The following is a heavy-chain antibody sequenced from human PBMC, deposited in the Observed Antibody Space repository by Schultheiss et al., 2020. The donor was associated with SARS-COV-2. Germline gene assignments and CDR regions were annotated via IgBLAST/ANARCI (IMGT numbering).Heavy chain of an antibody. V-gene: IGHV3-9*01. CDR1: GFTFDDYA. J-gene: IGHJ6*02. Sequence: GGSLRLSCAASGFTFDDYAMHWVRQAPGKGLEWVSGISWNSGSIGYADSVKGRFTISRDNAKNSLYLQMNSLRADDTALYYCAKGSIVVVDYGMDVWGQGTTVTVAS. CDR2: ISWNSGSI. CDR3: AKGSIVVVDYGMDV. D-gene: IGHD2-21*01.